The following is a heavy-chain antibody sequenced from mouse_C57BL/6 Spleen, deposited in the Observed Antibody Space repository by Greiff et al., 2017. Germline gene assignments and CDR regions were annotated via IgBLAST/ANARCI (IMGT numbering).Heavy chain of an antibody. V-gene: IGHV1-47*01. Sequence: VQLQQSGAELVKPGASVKMSCKASGYTFTTYPIEWMKQNPGKSLEWIGNFHPYNDDTKYNEKFKGKATLTVEKSSSTVYLELSRLTSDDSAVYYCARRVYYGSGYGYFDVWGTGTTVTVSS. CDR1: GYTFTTYP. J-gene: IGHJ1*03. D-gene: IGHD1-1*01. CDR2: FHPYNDDT. CDR3: ARRVYYGSGYGYFDV.